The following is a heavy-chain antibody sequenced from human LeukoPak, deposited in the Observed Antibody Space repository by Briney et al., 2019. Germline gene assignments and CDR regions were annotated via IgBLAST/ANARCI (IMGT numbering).Heavy chain of an antibody. CDR1: GFTFSNYW. D-gene: IGHD4-17*01. V-gene: IGHV3-74*01. Sequence: GGSLRLSCAASGFTFSNYWMHWVRQAPGKGLVWVSRINSDGINTSYADSVKGRFTISRDNAKNTLYLQMNSLRAEDTAVYYCARDDGDPPSEYYMDVWGKGTTVTVSS. CDR3: ARDDGDPPSEYYMDV. J-gene: IGHJ6*03. CDR2: INSDGINT.